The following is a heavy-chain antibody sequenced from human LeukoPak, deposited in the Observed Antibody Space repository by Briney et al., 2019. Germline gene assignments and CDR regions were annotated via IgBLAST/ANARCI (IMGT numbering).Heavy chain of an antibody. CDR2: ISWNSGSI. D-gene: IGHD6-13*01. CDR3: AKDDDGHIAAAGN. J-gene: IGHJ4*02. Sequence: PGGSLRLSCAASGFTFDDYAMHWVRQAPGKGLEWVSGISWNSGSIGYADSVKGRFTISRGNAKNSLYLQMNSPRAEDTALYYCAKDDDGHIAAAGNWGQGTLVTVSS. V-gene: IGHV3-9*01. CDR1: GFTFDDYA.